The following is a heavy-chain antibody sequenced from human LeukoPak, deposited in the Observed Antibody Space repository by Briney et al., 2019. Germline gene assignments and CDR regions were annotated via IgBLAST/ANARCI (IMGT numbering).Heavy chain of an antibody. D-gene: IGHD1-1*01. J-gene: IGHJ6*03. V-gene: IGHV3-23*01. CDR1: GFTFRTYA. CDR2: IGVSGTST. Sequence: GGSLRLSCAASGFTFRTYAMNWVRQAPGKGLEWVSGIGVSGTSTYYADSVKGRFTISRDNSKNTLYLQINSLRAEDTAVYYCATVLLRASTYMDVWGKGTTVTVSS. CDR3: ATVLLRASTYMDV.